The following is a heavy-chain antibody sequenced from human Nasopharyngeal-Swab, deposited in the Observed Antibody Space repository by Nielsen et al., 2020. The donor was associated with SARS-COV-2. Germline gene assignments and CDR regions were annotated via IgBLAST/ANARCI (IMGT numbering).Heavy chain of an antibody. J-gene: IGHJ5*02. Sequence: GGSLRLSCAASGFTFSSYSMNWVRRAPGKGLEWVSSISSSSYIYYADSVKGRFTISRDNAKNPLYLQMNSLRAEDTAVYYCARVGRRGNWFDPWGQGTLVTVSS. V-gene: IGHV3-21*01. CDR3: ARVGRRGNWFDP. CDR1: GFTFSSYS. D-gene: IGHD3/OR15-3a*01. CDR2: ISSSSYI.